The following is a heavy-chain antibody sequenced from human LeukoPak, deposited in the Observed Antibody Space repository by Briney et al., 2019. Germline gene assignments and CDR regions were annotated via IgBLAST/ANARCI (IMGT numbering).Heavy chain of an antibody. CDR3: ARDLRSAAVGLLIDY. Sequence: GGSLRLSCAASGFPFSSYVMEWVRQAPGKGLEWVALISYDGTNKYYADSVKGRFTISRDNSKNTLDLQMNSLRAEDTAVYYCARDLRSAAVGLLIDYWGQGTLVTVSS. J-gene: IGHJ4*02. D-gene: IGHD3-22*01. V-gene: IGHV3-30-3*01. CDR2: ISYDGTNK. CDR1: GFPFSSYV.